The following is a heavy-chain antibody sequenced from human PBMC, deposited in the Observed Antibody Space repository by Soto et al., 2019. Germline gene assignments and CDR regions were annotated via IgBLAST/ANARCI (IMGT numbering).Heavy chain of an antibody. Sequence: QLQLQESGSGLVKPSQTLSLTCAVSGGSISSGGYSWSWIRQPPGKGLEWIGYIYHSGSTYYNPSLETPVTISVDRTKTHFSPELSSVTASDTAVYYCARGMTTVTTLDYWGQGTLVTVSS. J-gene: IGHJ4*02. CDR2: IYHSGST. CDR1: GGSISSGGYS. CDR3: ARGMTTVTTLDY. D-gene: IGHD4-4*01. V-gene: IGHV4-30-2*01.